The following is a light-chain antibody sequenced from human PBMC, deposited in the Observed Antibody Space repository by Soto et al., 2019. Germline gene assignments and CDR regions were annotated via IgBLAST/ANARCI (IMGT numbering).Light chain of an antibody. V-gene: IGLV2-11*01. J-gene: IGLJ2*01. CDR2: DVS. CDR1: SNDVGGYNF. CDR3: SSYAGSYTLV. Sequence: QSALTQPRSVSGSPGQSVTISCTGTSNDVGGYNFVSWYQQHPGKVPKLFIYDVSRRPSGVPDRFSGAKSGNKASLTISGLQAEDEEAYYCSSYAGSYTLVFGGGTKVTVL.